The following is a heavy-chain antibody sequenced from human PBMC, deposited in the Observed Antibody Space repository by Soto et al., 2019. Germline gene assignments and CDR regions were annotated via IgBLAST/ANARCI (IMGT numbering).Heavy chain of an antibody. CDR3: AKVFQYYYYGMDV. V-gene: IGHV3-23*01. CDR2: ISASGAST. J-gene: IGHJ6*02. Sequence: GGSLRLSCAASGFTFSSSAMSWVRQAPGKGLEWVSAISASGASTYYADSVKGRFTISRDNSKNTLYLQMNTLRAEDTALYYCAKVFQYYYYGMDVWGQGTTVTASS. CDR1: GFTFSSSA.